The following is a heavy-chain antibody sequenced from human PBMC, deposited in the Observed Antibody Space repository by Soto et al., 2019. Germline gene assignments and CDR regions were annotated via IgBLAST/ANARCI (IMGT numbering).Heavy chain of an antibody. J-gene: IGHJ4*02. CDR3: AKVYYDSSGYHLSLDY. CDR2: ISYDGSNK. D-gene: IGHD3-22*01. Sequence: GGSLRLSCAASGFTFSSYGMHWVRQAPGKGLEWVAVISYDGSNKYYADSVKGRFTIPRDNSKNTLYLQMNSLRAEDTAVYYCAKVYYDSSGYHLSLDYWGQGTLVTVSS. CDR1: GFTFSSYG. V-gene: IGHV3-30*18.